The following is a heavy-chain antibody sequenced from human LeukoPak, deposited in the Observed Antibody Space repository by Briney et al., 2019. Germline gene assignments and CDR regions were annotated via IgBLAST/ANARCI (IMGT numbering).Heavy chain of an antibody. J-gene: IGHJ4*02. CDR2: ISSSSSYI. CDR3: ARDENGDYYFDY. Sequence: GGSLRLSCAASGFTVSSNYMNWVRQAPGKGLEWVSSISSSSSYIYYADSVKGRFTISRDNAKNSLYLQMNSLRAEDTAVYYCARDENGDYYFDYWGQGTLVTVSS. D-gene: IGHD4-17*01. V-gene: IGHV3-21*01. CDR1: GFTVSSNY.